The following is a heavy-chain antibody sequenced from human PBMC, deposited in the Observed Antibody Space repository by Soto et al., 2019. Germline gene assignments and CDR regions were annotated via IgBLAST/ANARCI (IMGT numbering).Heavy chain of an antibody. CDR1: GYTFTASY. J-gene: IGHJ3*02. CDR3: ARDSGHYYRSDAFDI. V-gene: IGHV1-46*01. CDR2: IDPSGGST. D-gene: IGHD1-26*01. Sequence: ATVKVSCKASGYTFTASYMHWVRQAPGQGLEWMGIIDPSGGSTSNSQKFQGRVTMTRDTSTSTVYMELNSLRSEDTAVFYCARDSGHYYRSDAFDIWGQGTMVPVSS.